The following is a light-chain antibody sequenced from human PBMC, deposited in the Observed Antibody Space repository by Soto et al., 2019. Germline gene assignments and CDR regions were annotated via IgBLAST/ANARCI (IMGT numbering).Light chain of an antibody. CDR2: DLS. V-gene: IGLV2-11*01. CDR1: SSDVGGYNY. Sequence: QSALTQPRSVSGSPGQSVTISCTGTSSDVGGYNYVSWYQHHPGKAPKLMIYDLSERPSGVPDRFSGSKSDNTASLTISGLQAEDEADYYCCSYAGSNTLVFGGGTKVTVL. J-gene: IGLJ2*01. CDR3: CSYAGSNTLV.